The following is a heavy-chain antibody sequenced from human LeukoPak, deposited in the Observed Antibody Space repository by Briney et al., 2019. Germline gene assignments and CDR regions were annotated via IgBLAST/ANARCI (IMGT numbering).Heavy chain of an antibody. Sequence: GGSLRLSCGASGFSFSTYWMSWVRQAPGKGLEWVANIKQDGTEKYYVDSVKGRFTISRDYARKSLYLQLNSLRAEDTAVYYCARLSEMFRGPQVIYYFDFWGQGTLVTVSS. CDR3: ARLSEMFRGPQVIYYFDF. CDR1: GFSFSTYW. D-gene: IGHD3-10*01. CDR2: IKQDGTEK. J-gene: IGHJ4*02. V-gene: IGHV3-7*01.